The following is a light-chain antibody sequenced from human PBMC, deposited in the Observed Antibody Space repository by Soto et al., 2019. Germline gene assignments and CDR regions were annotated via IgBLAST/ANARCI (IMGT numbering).Light chain of an antibody. V-gene: IGLV1-40*01. Sequence: QSVLTQPPSVSGAPGQRVTISCTGSSSNIGAGYDVHWYQQLPGTALKLLIYGNSNRPSGVPDRFSGSKSGNSASLAITGLQAEDEADYYCQSYDSSLSGSYVFGTGTKLTVL. CDR3: QSYDSSLSGSYV. CDR2: GNS. CDR1: SSNIGAGYD. J-gene: IGLJ1*01.